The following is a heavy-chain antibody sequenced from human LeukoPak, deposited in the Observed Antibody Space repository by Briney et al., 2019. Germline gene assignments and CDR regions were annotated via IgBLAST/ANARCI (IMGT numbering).Heavy chain of an antibody. J-gene: IGHJ4*02. V-gene: IGHV3-30*01. CDR2: ISSGGTDE. CDR3: ARDSTYYYDSGSSGPHYFDN. Sequence: PGGSLRLSCAASGFPFSTYAMHWVRQAPGKGLEWVSLISSGGTDEYYADSVKGRSTISRDNSKNTLYLQLNSLRAEDTAVYYCARDSTYYYDSGSSGPHYFDNWGQGTLVTVSS. D-gene: IGHD3-10*01. CDR1: GFPFSTYA.